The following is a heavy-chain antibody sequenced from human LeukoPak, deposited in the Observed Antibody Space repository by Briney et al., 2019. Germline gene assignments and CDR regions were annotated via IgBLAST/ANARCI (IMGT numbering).Heavy chain of an antibody. CDR3: ARDLLGFDY. CDR1: GGSFSGYY. Sequence: SETLSLTCAVYGGSFSGYYWSWIRQPPGKGLEWIGEINHSGSTNYNPSLKSRVTISVDTSKNQFSLKLSSVTAADTAVYYCARDLLGFDYWGQGTLVTVSS. J-gene: IGHJ4*02. V-gene: IGHV4-34*01. D-gene: IGHD2-21*01. CDR2: INHSGST.